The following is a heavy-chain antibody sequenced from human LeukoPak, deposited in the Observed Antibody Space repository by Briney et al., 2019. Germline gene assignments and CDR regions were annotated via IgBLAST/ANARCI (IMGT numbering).Heavy chain of an antibody. J-gene: IGHJ4*02. CDR2: INPNSGGT. V-gene: IGHV1-2*02. D-gene: IGHD3-10*01. CDR1: GYTFTGYY. Sequence: ASVKVSCKASGYTFTGYYMHWVRQAPGQGLEWMGWINPNSGGTNYAQKLQGRVTMTRDTSISTAYMELSRLRSDDTAVYYCARTQGFGEFLYYFDYWGQGTLVTVSS. CDR3: ARTQGFGEFLYYFDY.